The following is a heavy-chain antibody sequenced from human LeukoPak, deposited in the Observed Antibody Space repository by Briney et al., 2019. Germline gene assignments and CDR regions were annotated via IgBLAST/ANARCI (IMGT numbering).Heavy chain of an antibody. CDR1: GFTFSSYG. D-gene: IGHD3-9*01. J-gene: IGHJ6*03. CDR2: IRYDGSNK. CDR3: AKTGSRGGTFRPSYYYYYMDV. Sequence: QPGGSLRLSCAASGFTFSSYGMHWVRQAPGKGLEWVAFIRYDGSNKYYADSVKGRFTISRDNSKNTIYLQMNSLRPEDTALYYCAKTGSRGGTFRPSYYYYYMDVWGKGTTVTISS. V-gene: IGHV3-30*02.